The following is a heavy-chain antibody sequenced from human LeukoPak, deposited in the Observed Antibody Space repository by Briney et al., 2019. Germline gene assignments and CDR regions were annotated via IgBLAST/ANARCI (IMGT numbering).Heavy chain of an antibody. D-gene: IGHD2-8*01. J-gene: IGHJ3*02. CDR2: IKEDGSEK. V-gene: IGHV3-7*05. CDR1: GFIFCNYW. Sequence: GGSLRDSSAASGFIFCNYWINWVRQAPGKGLEWVANIKEDGSEKYYVDSVKGRFTFSRDNAKNSLSLQMNSLRAADTAMYYCARLGVMAFYIRGHRKMVSVSS. CDR3: ARLGVMAFYI.